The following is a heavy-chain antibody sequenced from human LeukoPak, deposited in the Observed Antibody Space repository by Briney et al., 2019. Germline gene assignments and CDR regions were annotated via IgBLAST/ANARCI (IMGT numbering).Heavy chain of an antibody. CDR2: FDPEDGET. J-gene: IGHJ4*02. CDR3: ATWAYYYDSSGSPA. D-gene: IGHD3-22*01. CDR1: GYTLTELS. V-gene: IGHV1-24*01. Sequence: ASVKVSCKVSGYTLTELSMHWVRQAPGKGLEWMGGFDPEDGETIYAQKFQGRVTMTEDTSTDTAYMELGSLRSEDTAVYYCATWAYYYDSSGSPAWGQGTLVTVSS.